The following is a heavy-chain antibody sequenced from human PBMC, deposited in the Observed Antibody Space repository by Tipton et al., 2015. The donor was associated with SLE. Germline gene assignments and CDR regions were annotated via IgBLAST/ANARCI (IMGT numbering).Heavy chain of an antibody. V-gene: IGHV3-23*01. Sequence: SLRLSCAASGFTFSSYSMNWVRQAPGKGLEWVSAISGSGGSTYYADSVKGRFTISRDNSKNTLYLQMNSLRAEDTAVYYCAKEFRSTPSFDIWGQGTMVTVSS. D-gene: IGHD6-13*01. CDR2: ISGSGGST. CDR3: AKEFRSTPSFDI. CDR1: GFTFSSYS. J-gene: IGHJ3*02.